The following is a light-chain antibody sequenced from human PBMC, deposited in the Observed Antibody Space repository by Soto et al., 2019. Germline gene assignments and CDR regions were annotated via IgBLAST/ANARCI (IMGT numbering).Light chain of an antibody. J-gene: IGLJ1*01. CDR1: SSDFGGYEY. CDR3: QSYDSSLSGSWV. Sequence: QSALSQPSSVSWSPGQSLTISCTGTSSDFGGYEYFSWYQHQPYKTPKLIIYDVTNRPSWVSPHLPCSKSRNTASFTISRIQNEDEDDYYCQSYDSSLSGSWVFGTGTKGTVL. CDR2: DVT. V-gene: IGLV2-14*01.